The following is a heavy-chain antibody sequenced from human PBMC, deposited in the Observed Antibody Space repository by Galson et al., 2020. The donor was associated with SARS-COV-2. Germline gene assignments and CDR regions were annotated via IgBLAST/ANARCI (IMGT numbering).Heavy chain of an antibody. CDR2: AYNTGSA. CDR1: GDSIYIRPYY. Sequence: SETLSLTCTVSGDSIYIRPYYWGWVRQPPGKGLEWIGNAYNTGSASYNPSLESRVRISVDTSKNQFSLELNSVTAADTAVYFCAVVHDMYYIDYWGQGTLVTVSS. CDR3: AVVHDMYYIDY. D-gene: IGHD3-10*01. J-gene: IGHJ4*02. V-gene: IGHV4-39*01.